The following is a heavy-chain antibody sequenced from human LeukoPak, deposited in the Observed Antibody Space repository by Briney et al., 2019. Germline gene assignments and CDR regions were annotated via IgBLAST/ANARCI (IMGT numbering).Heavy chain of an antibody. CDR1: GFKVEDFA. D-gene: IGHD6-13*01. V-gene: IGHV3-23*01. Sequence: PGRSLRLSCAASGFKVEDFAFHWVRQAPGEGLEWVSTVSGSGGTTYYPDSVKGRFTISRDISKNTLFLQMNSLRAEDTAVYYCAKGTSLSAAVWFDHWGQGTLVTVSS. CDR3: AKGTSLSAAVWFDH. J-gene: IGHJ5*02. CDR2: VSGSGGTT.